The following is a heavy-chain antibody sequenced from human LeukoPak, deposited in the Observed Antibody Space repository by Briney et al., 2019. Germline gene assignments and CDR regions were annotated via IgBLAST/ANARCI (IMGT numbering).Heavy chain of an antibody. J-gene: IGHJ4*02. CDR3: ARDGYGDYVAPRFDY. Sequence: GRSLRLSCAASGFTFSSYAMHWVRQAPGKGLEWVAVISYDGSNKYYADSVKGRFTISRDNSKNTLYLQMNSLRAEDTAVYYCARDGYGDYVAPRFDYWGQGTLVTVSS. CDR2: ISYDGSNK. V-gene: IGHV3-30-3*01. CDR1: GFTFSSYA. D-gene: IGHD4-17*01.